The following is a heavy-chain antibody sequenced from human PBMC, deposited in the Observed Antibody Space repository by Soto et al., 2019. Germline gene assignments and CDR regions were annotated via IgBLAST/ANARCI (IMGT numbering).Heavy chain of an antibody. J-gene: IGHJ4*02. Sequence: QVQLQESGPGLVKPSGTLSLTCAVSGGSISSSNWWSWVRQPPGKGLEWIGKIYHSGSTNYNPSLKRRVTTSVDKSKNQFSLKLSSVTAADTAVYYCARVYMVRGTIIRYFDYWGQGTLVTVSS. CDR3: ARVYMVRGTIIRYFDY. V-gene: IGHV4-4*02. CDR2: IYHSGST. D-gene: IGHD3-10*01. CDR1: GGSISSSNW.